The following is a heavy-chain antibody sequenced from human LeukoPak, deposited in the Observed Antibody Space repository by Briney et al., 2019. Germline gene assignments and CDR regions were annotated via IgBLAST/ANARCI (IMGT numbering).Heavy chain of an antibody. Sequence: SETLSLTCTVSGGSISSGGYYWSWIRQHPGKGLEWIGYIYYSRSTYYNPSLKSRVTISVDTSKNQFSLKLSSVTAADTAVYYCARDPLGNGSYDWGQGTLVTVSS. CDR2: IYYSRST. V-gene: IGHV4-31*03. D-gene: IGHD1-26*01. J-gene: IGHJ4*02. CDR1: GGSISSGGYY. CDR3: ARDPLGNGSYD.